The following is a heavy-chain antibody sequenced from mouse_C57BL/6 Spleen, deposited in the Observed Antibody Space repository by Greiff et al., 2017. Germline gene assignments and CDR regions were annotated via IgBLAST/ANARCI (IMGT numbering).Heavy chain of an antibody. J-gene: IGHJ4*01. V-gene: IGHV3-8*01. CDR1: GYSITSDY. Sequence: EVKLMESGPGLAKPSQTLSLTCSVTGYSITSDYWNWIRKFQGNKLEYMGYISYSGSTYYNPSLKSLICITCDTSKNQYYLQLNSVTSEDTAAYYCARFSYDGFMDYWGQGTSVTVSS. CDR3: ARFSYDGFMDY. D-gene: IGHD2-3*01. CDR2: ISYSGST.